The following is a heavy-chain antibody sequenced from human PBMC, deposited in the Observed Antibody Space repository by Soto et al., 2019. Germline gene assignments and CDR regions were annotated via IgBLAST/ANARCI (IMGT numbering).Heavy chain of an antibody. V-gene: IGHV3-23*01. CDR3: AKVSSGWTDAIDY. D-gene: IGHD3-22*01. CDR2: VSGSGSRT. J-gene: IGHJ4*02. Sequence: GGSLRLSCAASGFTFSTYAMNWVRQAPGKGLEWVSGVSGSGSRTYYADSVKGRFSISRDNSKNTLYLQMNSLRAEDTAIYYCAKVSSGWTDAIDYWGQGTLVTVSS. CDR1: GFTFSTYA.